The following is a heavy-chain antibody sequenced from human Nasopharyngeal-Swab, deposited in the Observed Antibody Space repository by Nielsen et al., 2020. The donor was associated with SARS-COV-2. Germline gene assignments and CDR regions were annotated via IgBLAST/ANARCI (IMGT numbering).Heavy chain of an antibody. CDR3: ARASSRIQLWQPMYYYYGMDV. CDR2: ISAYNGNT. Sequence: CVRQAPGQRLEWIVWISAYNGNTNYAQKLQGRVTMTTATSTRTAYMEMRSLRSDDTAVYYCARASSRIQLWQPMYYYYGMDVWGQGTTVTVSS. J-gene: IGHJ6*02. D-gene: IGHD5-18*01. V-gene: IGHV1-18*01.